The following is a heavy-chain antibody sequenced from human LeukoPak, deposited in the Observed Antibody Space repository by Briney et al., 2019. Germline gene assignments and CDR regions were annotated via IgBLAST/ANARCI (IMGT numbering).Heavy chain of an antibody. J-gene: IGHJ4*02. D-gene: IGHD3-10*01. CDR1: GGSFSGYY. Sequence: SETLSLTCAVYGGSFSGYYWGWIRQPPGKGLEWIGSIYYSGSTYYNPSLKSRVTISVDTSKNQFSLKLSSVTAADTAVYYCARQGRLLWFREGAGYVDYWGQGTLVTVSS. CDR2: IYYSGST. CDR3: ARQGRLLWFREGAGYVDY. V-gene: IGHV4-39*01.